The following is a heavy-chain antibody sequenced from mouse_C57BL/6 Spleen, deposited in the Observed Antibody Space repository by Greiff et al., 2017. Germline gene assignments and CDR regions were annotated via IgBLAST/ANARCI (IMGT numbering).Heavy chain of an antibody. J-gene: IGHJ1*03. CDR2: ISSGGSYT. CDR3: ARQAYYSNYWYFDV. CDR1: GFTFSSYG. V-gene: IGHV5-6*01. D-gene: IGHD2-5*01. Sequence: EVNVVESGGDLVKPGGSLKLSCAASGFTFSSYGMSWVRQTPDKRLEWVATISSGGSYTYYPDSVKGRFTISRDNAKNTLYLQMSSLKSEDTAMYYCARQAYYSNYWYFDVWGTGTTVTVSS.